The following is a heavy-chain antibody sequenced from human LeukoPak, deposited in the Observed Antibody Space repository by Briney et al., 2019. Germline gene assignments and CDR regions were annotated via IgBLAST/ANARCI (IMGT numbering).Heavy chain of an antibody. V-gene: IGHV1-18*01. Sequence: ASVKVSCKASGGTFSSYAISWVRQAPGQGLEWMGWIGAYNGNTNYAQKLQGRVTMTTDTSTSTAYMELRSLRSDDTAVYYCAAVIVVESFDPWGQGTLVTVSS. CDR2: IGAYNGNT. CDR1: GGTFSSYA. D-gene: IGHD2-15*01. J-gene: IGHJ5*02. CDR3: AAVIVVESFDP.